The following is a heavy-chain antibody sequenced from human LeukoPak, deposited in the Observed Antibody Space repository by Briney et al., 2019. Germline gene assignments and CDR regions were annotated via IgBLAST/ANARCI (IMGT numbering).Heavy chain of an antibody. Sequence: PGGSLRLSCAASGFTFSSYGMHWVRQAPGKGLEWVAVISYDGSNKYYADSVKGRFTISRDNSKNTLYLQVNSLRAEDTAVYYCAKASGGYCSGGSCYAGYFDYWGQGTLVTVSS. D-gene: IGHD2-15*01. CDR3: AKASGGYCSGGSCYAGYFDY. CDR2: ISYDGSNK. CDR1: GFTFSSYG. V-gene: IGHV3-30*18. J-gene: IGHJ4*02.